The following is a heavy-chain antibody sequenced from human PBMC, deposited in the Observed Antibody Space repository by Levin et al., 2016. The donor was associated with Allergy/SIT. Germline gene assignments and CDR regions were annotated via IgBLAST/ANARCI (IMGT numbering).Heavy chain of an antibody. J-gene: IGHJ4*02. D-gene: IGHD3-10*01. CDR2: INHSGST. V-gene: IGHV4-34*01. CDR1: GGSFSGYY. Sequence: SETLSLTCAVYGGSFSGYYWSWIRQPPGKGLEWIGEINHSGSTNYNPSLKSRVTISVDTSKNQFSLKLSSVTAADTAVYYCARKRVLLWFGDGSTPYDYWGQGTLVTVSS. CDR3: ARKRVLLWFGDGSTPYDY.